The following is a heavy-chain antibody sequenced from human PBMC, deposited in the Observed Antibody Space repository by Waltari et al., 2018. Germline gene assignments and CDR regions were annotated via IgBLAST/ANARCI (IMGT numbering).Heavy chain of an antibody. CDR1: GFTFSSFS. CDR3: AREGTYDFDY. Sequence: EVQLVESGGGLVQRGGSLRLSCAASGFTFSSFSMNWVRQAPGKGLEWVANIKQDGSEKYYVDSVKGRFTISRDNAKNSLYLQMNSLRGEDTAVYYCAREGTYDFDYWGQGTLVTVSS. CDR2: IKQDGSEK. D-gene: IGHD3-16*01. J-gene: IGHJ4*02. V-gene: IGHV3-7*01.